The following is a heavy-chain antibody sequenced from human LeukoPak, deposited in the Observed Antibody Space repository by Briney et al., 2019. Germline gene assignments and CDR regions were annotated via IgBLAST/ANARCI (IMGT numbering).Heavy chain of an antibody. D-gene: IGHD1-26*01. Sequence: SETLSLTCAVSGYSISSGYYWGWVRQPPGKGLEWIANIYHNGIAYYNPSLKSRVTISVNTSKNQVSLKLNSVSAADTAVYYCARHIGSYYVDYWGQGTLVTVSS. CDR1: GYSISSGYY. J-gene: IGHJ4*02. CDR3: ARHIGSYYVDY. V-gene: IGHV4-38-2*01. CDR2: IYHNGIA.